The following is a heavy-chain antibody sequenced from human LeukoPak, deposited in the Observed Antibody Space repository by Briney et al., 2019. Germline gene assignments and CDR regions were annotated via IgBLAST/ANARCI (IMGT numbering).Heavy chain of an antibody. V-gene: IGHV4-59*01. CDR3: ARWGLQPDAFDI. CDR1: VGSISSYY. CDR2: IYYSGST. Sequence: PSETLSLTCTVSVGSISSYYWSWIRQPPGRGLEWIGYIYYSGSTNYNPSLKSRVTISVDTSKNQFSLKLSSVTAADTAVYYCARWGLQPDAFDIWGQGTMVTVSS. D-gene: IGHD4-11*01. J-gene: IGHJ3*02.